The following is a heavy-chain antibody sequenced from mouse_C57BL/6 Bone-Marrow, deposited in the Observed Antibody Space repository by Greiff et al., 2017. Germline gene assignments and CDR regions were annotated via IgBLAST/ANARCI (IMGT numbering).Heavy chain of an antibody. D-gene: IGHD1-1*01. J-gene: IGHJ3*01. CDR1: GYTFTSYW. Sequence: VQLQQPGAELVKPGASVKLSCKASGYTFTSYWMQWVKQRPGQGLEWIGEIDPSDSYTNYNQKFKGKATLTVDTSSNTAYLQLSSLTSEDTAVYYCTTEDYYGSSWFAYWGQGTLVTVSA. V-gene: IGHV1-50*01. CDR2: IDPSDSYT. CDR3: TTEDYYGSSWFAY.